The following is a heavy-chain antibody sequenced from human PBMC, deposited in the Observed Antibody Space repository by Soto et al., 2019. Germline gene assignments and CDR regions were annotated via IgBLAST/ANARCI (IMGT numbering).Heavy chain of an antibody. J-gene: IGHJ4*02. D-gene: IGHD2-15*01. CDR3: ARVYCSGGSCYSIDY. V-gene: IGHV1-46*03. CDR1: GYTFTSYY. Sequence: QVQLVQSGAEVKKPGASVKVSCKASGYTFTSYYMHWVRQAPGQGLEWMGIINPSGSTSYAQKFPGRVTMPSYTSPSTVYLELSSRSSGDTAVSYCARVYCSGGSCYSIDYWGQGTLVTVSS. CDR2: INPSGST.